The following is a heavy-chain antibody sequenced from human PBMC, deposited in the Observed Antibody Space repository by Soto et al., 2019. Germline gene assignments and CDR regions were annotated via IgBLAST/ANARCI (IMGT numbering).Heavy chain of an antibody. CDR1: GGSIDSLF. CDR3: ARNSRLQFDP. CDR2: IYYSGST. V-gene: IGHV4-59*11. Sequence: SETLSLTCTVSGGSIDSLFWSWIRQHPGKGLEWIGYIYYSGSTNYNPSLKSRVTISVDTSKNQFSLKLSSVTAADTAVYYCARNSRLQFDPWGQGTLVTVS. D-gene: IGHD4-4*01. J-gene: IGHJ5*02.